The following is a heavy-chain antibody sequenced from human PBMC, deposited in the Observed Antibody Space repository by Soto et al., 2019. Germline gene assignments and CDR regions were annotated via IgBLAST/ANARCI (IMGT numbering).Heavy chain of an antibody. J-gene: IGHJ6*02. Sequence: SETLSLTCSVSGDSVNSGYYYWNWIRQPPGMRPEWIGYVSYSGTNYNLSLRSRLTISSDKSKNQFSLRLSSVTAADTAVYYCARVPRSGGSSYYGLDVWGQGIVVTVSS. CDR1: GDSVNSGYYY. D-gene: IGHD2-15*01. CDR3: ARVPRSGGSSYYGLDV. CDR2: VSYSGT. V-gene: IGHV4-61*01.